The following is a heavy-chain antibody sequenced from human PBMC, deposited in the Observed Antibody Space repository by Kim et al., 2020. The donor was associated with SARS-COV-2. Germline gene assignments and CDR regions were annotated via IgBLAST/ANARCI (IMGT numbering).Heavy chain of an antibody. J-gene: IGHJ6*02. V-gene: IGHV3-30*01. CDR3: ARAGRGSYYYGMDV. D-gene: IGHD1-26*01. Sequence: AESGKGRFTITEDNSKNTRYLQMNSLRAEDTAVYYCARAGRGSYYYGMDVWGQGTTVTVSS.